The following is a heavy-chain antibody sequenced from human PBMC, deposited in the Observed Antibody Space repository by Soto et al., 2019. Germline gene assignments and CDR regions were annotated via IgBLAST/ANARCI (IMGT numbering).Heavy chain of an antibody. CDR1: GGSISSGGYY. CDR2: IYYSGST. CDR3: SRSMSSSWGGPNYYYGMDV. J-gene: IGHJ6*02. V-gene: IGHV4-31*03. Sequence: PSETLSLTCTVSGGSISSGGYYWSWIRQHPGKGLEWIGYIYYSGSTYYNPSLKSRVTISVDTSKNRFSLKLSSVTAADTAVYYCSRSMSSSWGGPNYYYGMDVWGQGTTVTVSS. D-gene: IGHD6-13*01.